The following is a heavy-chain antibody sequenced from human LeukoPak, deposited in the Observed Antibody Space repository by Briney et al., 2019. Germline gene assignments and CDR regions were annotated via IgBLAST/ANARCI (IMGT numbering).Heavy chain of an antibody. V-gene: IGHV4-4*07. J-gene: IGHJ4*02. CDR1: RGSINSYY. D-gene: IGHD3-22*01. CDR3: ARVAYYYDSSGSSRGYYFDY. Sequence: SETLSLTRTVSRGSINSYYWSWIRQPGGKGVEWIGRSYSSGSTNYTPCLKSTVTTSVDKSKNPLSLKLTTVTAADTALYYSARVAYYYDSSGSSRGYYFDYWGQGTLVTVSS. CDR2: SYSSGST.